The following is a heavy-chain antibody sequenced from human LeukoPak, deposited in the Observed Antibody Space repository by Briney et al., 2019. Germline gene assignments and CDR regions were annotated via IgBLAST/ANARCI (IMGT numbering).Heavy chain of an antibody. V-gene: IGHV3-48*01. CDR2: ISSSSGTI. J-gene: IGHJ4*02. D-gene: IGHD3-10*01. Sequence: GGSLRLSCAASGFTFSSYEMNWVRQAPGKGLEWVSYISSSSGTIYYADSVKGRFTISRDNAKNSLYLQMNSLRAEDTAVYYCARETMVRGVMVDYWGQGTLVTVSS. CDR3: ARETMVRGVMVDY. CDR1: GFTFSSYE.